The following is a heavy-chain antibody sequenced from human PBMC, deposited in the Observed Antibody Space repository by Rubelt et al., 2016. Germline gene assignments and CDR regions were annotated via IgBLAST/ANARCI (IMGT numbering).Heavy chain of an antibody. CDR2: ISSSSSTI. Sequence: GEEWVSYISSSSSTIYYADSVKGRFTISRDNAKNSLYLQMNSLRAEDTAVYYCARGWSSSWYVFDYWGQGTLVTVSS. CDR3: ARGWSSSWYVFDY. J-gene: IGHJ4*02. D-gene: IGHD6-13*01. V-gene: IGHV3-48*01.